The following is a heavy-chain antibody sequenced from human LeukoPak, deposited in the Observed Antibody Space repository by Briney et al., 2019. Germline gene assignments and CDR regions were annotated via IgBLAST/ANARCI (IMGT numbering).Heavy chain of an antibody. J-gene: IGHJ5*02. CDR3: ARHWGLTGRSYLDH. CDR2: IHYIGTI. D-gene: IGHD3-10*01. CDR1: GGSISSSY. V-gene: IGHV4-59*08. Sequence: SETLSLTCSLSGGSISSSYWSWIRQAPGKGLEWIGYIHYIGTINYNPFFESRVTISVDTAQKQVYLKLKSVTADDTAVYYCARHWGLTGRSYLDHWGQGTLVTVS.